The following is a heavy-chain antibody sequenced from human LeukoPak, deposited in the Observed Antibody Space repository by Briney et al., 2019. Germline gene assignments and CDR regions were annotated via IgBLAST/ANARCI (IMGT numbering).Heavy chain of an antibody. J-gene: IGHJ3*01. CDR1: GYLFTSYW. D-gene: IGHD3-10*01. Sequence: GKSLKISCKDSGYLFTSYWIAWVRQRPGKGLEFMGIIYPGDSDTRYSPSFQGRVTISADKSINTASLLWSSLQASDTATYYCARQDASGTYDAFDVWGQGTVVTV. V-gene: IGHV5-51*01. CDR3: ARQDASGTYDAFDV. CDR2: IYPGDSDT.